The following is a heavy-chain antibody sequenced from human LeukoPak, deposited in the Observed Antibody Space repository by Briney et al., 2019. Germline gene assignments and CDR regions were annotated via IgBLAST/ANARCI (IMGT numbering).Heavy chain of an antibody. CDR1: GGSISNSY. CDR2: IYYSGST. Sequence: SETVSLTCSVSGGSISNSYWGWIRQPPGKGLEWIGYIYYSGSTNYNPSLKSRVTISVDTSKNQFSLKLSSVTAADTAVYYCARGYCSSTSCYDIDYWGQGTLVTVSS. D-gene: IGHD2-2*01. CDR3: ARGYCSSTSCYDIDY. J-gene: IGHJ4*02. V-gene: IGHV4-59*01.